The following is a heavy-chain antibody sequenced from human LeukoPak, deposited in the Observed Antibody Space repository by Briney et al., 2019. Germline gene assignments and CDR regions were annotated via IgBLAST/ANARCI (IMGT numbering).Heavy chain of an antibody. D-gene: IGHD2-2*01. CDR3: ARATIVVVPAAMGY. CDR1: GYTFTGYY. CDR2: INPNSGGT. V-gene: IGHV1-2*02. Sequence: ASVKVSCKASGYTFTGYYMHWVRQAPGQGLEWMGWINPNSGGTNYAQKFQGRVTMTRDASISTAYMELSRLRSDDTAVYYCARATIVVVPAAMGYWGHGTLVTVSS. J-gene: IGHJ4*01.